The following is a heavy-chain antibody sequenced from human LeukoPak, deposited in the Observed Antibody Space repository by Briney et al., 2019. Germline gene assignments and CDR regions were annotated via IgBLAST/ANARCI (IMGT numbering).Heavy chain of an antibody. J-gene: IGHJ4*02. CDR3: TRNYDSSGYTTFGY. V-gene: IGHV4-59*01. CDR1: GGSISTYY. Sequence: PSETLSLTCTVSGGSISTYYWSWIRQPPGTGLEWIGHIYYSGSTNYNPSLKSRVTIAVDTSKNHFSLELSSVTAADTAVYYCTRNYDSSGYTTFGYWGRGTLVTVSS. D-gene: IGHD3-22*01. CDR2: IYYSGST.